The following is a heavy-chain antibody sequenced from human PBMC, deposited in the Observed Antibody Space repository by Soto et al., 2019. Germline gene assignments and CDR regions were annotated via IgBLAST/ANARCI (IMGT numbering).Heavy chain of an antibody. CDR3: ARTPTLDTAMVTMGLDY. D-gene: IGHD5-18*01. J-gene: IGHJ4*02. V-gene: IGHV4-59*08. CDR2: IYNSGRT. Sequence: TSETLSLTCTVSGGSISSYYWSWIRQPPGKGLEWIGYIYNSGRTNYNPSLKSRVTISVDTSKNQFSLKLSSVTAADTATYYCARTPTLDTAMVTMGLDYWGQGTLVTVSS. CDR1: GGSISSYY.